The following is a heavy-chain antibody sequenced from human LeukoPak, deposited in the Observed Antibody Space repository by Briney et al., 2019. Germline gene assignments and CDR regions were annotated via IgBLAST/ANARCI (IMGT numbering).Heavy chain of an antibody. J-gene: IGHJ5*02. Sequence: GGSLRLSCAASGFTFSSYGMHWVRQAPGKGLEWVAVISYDGSNKYYADSVKGRFTISRDNAKNSLYLQMNSLRAEDTAVYYCARPLSEGFDPWGQGTLVTVSS. D-gene: IGHD3-16*02. CDR3: ARPLSEGFDP. CDR2: ISYDGSNK. CDR1: GFTFSSYG. V-gene: IGHV3-30*12.